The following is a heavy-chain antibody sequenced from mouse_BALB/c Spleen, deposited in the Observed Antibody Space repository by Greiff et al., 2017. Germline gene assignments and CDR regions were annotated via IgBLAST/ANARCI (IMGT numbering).Heavy chain of an antibody. CDR2: IYPYNGGT. CDR3: ARGWLLRKGYAMDY. Sequence: VQLQQSGPELVKPGASVKISCKASGYTFTDYNMHWVKQSHGKSLEWIGYIYPYNGGTGYNQKFKSKATLTVDNSSSTAYMELRSLTSEDSAVYYCARGWLLRKGYAMDYWGQGTSVTVSS. J-gene: IGHJ4*01. V-gene: IGHV1S29*02. CDR1: GYTFTDYN. D-gene: IGHD2-3*01.